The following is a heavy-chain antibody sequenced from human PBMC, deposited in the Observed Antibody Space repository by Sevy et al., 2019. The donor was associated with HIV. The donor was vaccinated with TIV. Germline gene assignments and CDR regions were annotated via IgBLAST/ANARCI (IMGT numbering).Heavy chain of an antibody. J-gene: IGHJ6*02. CDR1: GGSISSYY. Sequence: SETLSLTCTVSGGSISSYYWSWIRQPPGKGLEWIGYIYYSGSTNYNPSLKSRVTISVDTSKNQFSLKLSSLTAADTAVYYCARGALTIFGVVIHDYGMEVWGQGTTVTVSS. D-gene: IGHD3-3*01. CDR2: IYYSGST. CDR3: ARGALTIFGVVIHDYGMEV. V-gene: IGHV4-59*01.